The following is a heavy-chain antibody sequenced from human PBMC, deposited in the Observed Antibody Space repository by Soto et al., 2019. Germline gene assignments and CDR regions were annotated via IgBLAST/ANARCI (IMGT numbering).Heavy chain of an antibody. V-gene: IGHV3-66*01. J-gene: IGHJ1*01. D-gene: IGHD1-26*01. CDR1: GFTFSDYW. CDR2: IYSGGRT. CDR3: ARDLVGATTEYFQH. Sequence: PGGSLRLSCAVSGFTFSDYWMSWVRQAPGKGLEWVPVIYSGGRTYYADSVKGRFTISRDNSKNTLYLQMNSLRAEDTAVYYCARDLVGATTEYFQHWGQGTLVTVSS.